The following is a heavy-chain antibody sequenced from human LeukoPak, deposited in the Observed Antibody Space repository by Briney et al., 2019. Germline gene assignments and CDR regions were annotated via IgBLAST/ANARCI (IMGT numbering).Heavy chain of an antibody. CDR1: GGSFSGYY. V-gene: IGHV4-34*01. CDR3: ARDVGGVVAATLNRFDP. CDR2: INHSGST. Sequence: SETLSLTCAVYGGSFSGYYWSWIRQPPGKGLEWIGEINHSGSTNYNPSLKSRVTISVDTSKNQFSLKLSSVTAADTAVYYCARDVGGVVAATLNRFDPWGQGTLVTVSS. D-gene: IGHD2-15*01. J-gene: IGHJ5*02.